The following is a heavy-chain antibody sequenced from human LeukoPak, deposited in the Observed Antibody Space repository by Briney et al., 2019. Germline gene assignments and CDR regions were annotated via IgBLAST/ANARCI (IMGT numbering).Heavy chain of an antibody. CDR1: GFTFSSYS. CDR3: ARHDYGGNSGDN. Sequence: GGSLRLSCAASGFTFSSYSMNWVRQAPGKGLEWVSYIGTSSSTIYYADSVKGRFTISRDNAKNSLYLQMNSLRDEDTAVYYCARHDYGGNSGDNWGQGTLVTVSP. V-gene: IGHV3-48*02. J-gene: IGHJ4*02. CDR2: IGTSSSTI. D-gene: IGHD4-23*01.